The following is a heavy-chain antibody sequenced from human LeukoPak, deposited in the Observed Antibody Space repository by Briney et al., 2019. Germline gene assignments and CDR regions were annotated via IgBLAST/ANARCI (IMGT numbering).Heavy chain of an antibody. V-gene: IGHV4-59*01. CDR3: ARGTQLEPYDY. Sequence: SETLSLTCTVSGGSISSYYWSWIRQPPGKGLEWIGYIYYSGSTNYNPSLKSRVTISVDTSKNQFSLKLSSVTAADTAVYYCARGTQLEPYDYWGQGTLVTVSS. CDR1: GGSISSYY. J-gene: IGHJ4*02. CDR2: IYYSGST. D-gene: IGHD1-1*01.